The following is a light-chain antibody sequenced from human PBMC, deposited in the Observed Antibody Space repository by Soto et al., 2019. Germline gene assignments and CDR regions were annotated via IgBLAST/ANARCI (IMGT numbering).Light chain of an antibody. CDR1: QYINTR. CDR2: GTT. CDR3: QQYGISPKT. J-gene: IGKJ1*01. V-gene: IGKV3-20*01. Sequence: EIVLTQSPATLSSFPGDRVTLSCRASQYINTRLAWYQHRPGQSPRLLIYGTTNRAAGIPDRFSGSGSGTDFTLTISRLEPEDSAVYFCQQYGISPKTFGQGTKVDIK.